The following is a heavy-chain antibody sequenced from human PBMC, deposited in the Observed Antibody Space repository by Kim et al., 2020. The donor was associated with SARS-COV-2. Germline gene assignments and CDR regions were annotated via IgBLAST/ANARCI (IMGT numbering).Heavy chain of an antibody. Sequence: GESLKISCKGSGYTFTNYWIGWVRQVPGKGLEWMGIIYPGDSDTRYNPSFQGQVTMSADKSISTAYLQWSSLKASDTATYYCVRFDVGSESNGFDHWGQGALVTVSS. D-gene: IGHD1-1*01. CDR3: VRFDVGSESNGFDH. V-gene: IGHV5-51*01. CDR2: IYPGDSDT. J-gene: IGHJ4*02. CDR1: GYTFTNYW.